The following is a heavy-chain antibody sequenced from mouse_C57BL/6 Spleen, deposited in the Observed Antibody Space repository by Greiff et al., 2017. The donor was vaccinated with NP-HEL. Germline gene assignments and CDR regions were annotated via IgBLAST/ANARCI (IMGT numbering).Heavy chain of an antibody. J-gene: IGHJ3*01. D-gene: IGHD1-1*01. CDR3: AIPQSLLRPAGFAY. V-gene: IGHV1-74*01. CDR2: IHPSDSDT. CDR1: GYTFTSYW. Sequence: QVQLQQPGAELVKPGASVKVSCKASGYTFTSYWMHWVKQRPGQGLEWIGRIHPSDSDTNYNQKFKGKATLTVDKSSSTAYMQLSSLTSEDSAVYDCAIPQSLLRPAGFAYWGQGTLVTVSA.